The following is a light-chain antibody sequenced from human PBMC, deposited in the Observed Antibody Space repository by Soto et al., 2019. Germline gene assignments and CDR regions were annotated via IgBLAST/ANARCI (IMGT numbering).Light chain of an antibody. J-gene: IGKJ5*01. CDR2: GAS. V-gene: IGKV3-15*01. CDR3: QQRNNWPIT. Sequence: EVVLTQSPATLSLSLGEVATLSCRASQSVDRDLAWYRQKPGQPPSLLIHGASTRATGVPARFSGSGSETEFALVITSLQSEDFAVYYCQQRNNWPITFGQGTRLEIK. CDR1: QSVDRD.